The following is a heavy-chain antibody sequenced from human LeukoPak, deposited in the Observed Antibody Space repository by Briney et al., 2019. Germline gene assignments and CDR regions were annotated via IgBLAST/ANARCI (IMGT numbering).Heavy chain of an antibody. V-gene: IGHV3-74*01. Sequence: GGSLRLSCAASGFTLSSYWVHWVRQPPGKGLMWLSRTNEDGSYADYADSVKGRFTISRDNAKNTVYLQMNSLRTEDTAVYFCGRINYNGDYWGRGTLVAVSS. J-gene: IGHJ4*02. CDR1: GFTLSSYW. CDR2: TNEDGSYA. D-gene: IGHD3-10*01. CDR3: GRINYNGDY.